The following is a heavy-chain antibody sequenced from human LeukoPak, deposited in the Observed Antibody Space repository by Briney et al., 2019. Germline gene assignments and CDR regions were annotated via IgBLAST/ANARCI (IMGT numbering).Heavy chain of an antibody. D-gene: IGHD7-27*01. CDR3: ARGTGAPNYFDY. J-gene: IGHJ4*02. V-gene: IGHV1-2*02. CDR1: GYTFTGYY. Sequence: ASVKASCKASGYTFTGYYIHWVRQAPGQGLEWMAWINPNGGGTNYAQQFQGRVAVTRDSSISTAYMELSGLTSDDTAVFYCARGTGAPNYFDYWGQGTLVTVSS. CDR2: INPNGGGT.